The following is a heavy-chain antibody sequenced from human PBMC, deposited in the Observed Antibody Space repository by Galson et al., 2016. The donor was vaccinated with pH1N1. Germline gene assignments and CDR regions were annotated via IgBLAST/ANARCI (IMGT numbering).Heavy chain of an antibody. J-gene: IGHJ3*02. CDR1: GDSVTSNSAT. CDR3: ARGVVDYDLWSGYQDHAAFDI. D-gene: IGHD3-3*01. V-gene: IGHV6-1*01. CDR2: TYYRSKWYN. Sequence: CAISGDSVTSNSATWNWIRQSPSRGLEWLGRTYYRSKWYNDYAESVKSQIIISPDTSKNQLSLQLNSVTPADTAVYYCARGVVDYDLWSGYQDHAAFDIWGQGTMVIVSS.